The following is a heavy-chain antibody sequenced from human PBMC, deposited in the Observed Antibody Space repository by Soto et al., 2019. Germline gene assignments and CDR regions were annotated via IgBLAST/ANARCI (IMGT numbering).Heavy chain of an antibody. D-gene: IGHD5-18*01. CDR1: GGSVSSGSYY. V-gene: IGHV4-61*01. J-gene: IGHJ6*02. CDR2: IYYSGST. Sequence: PSETLSLTCTVSGGSVSSGSYYWSWIRQPPGKGLEWIGYIYYSGSTNYNPSLKSRVTISVDTSKNQFSLKLSSVTAADTAVYYCARGYSPAYYYYYGMDVWGQGTTVTVSS. CDR3: ARGYSPAYYYYYGMDV.